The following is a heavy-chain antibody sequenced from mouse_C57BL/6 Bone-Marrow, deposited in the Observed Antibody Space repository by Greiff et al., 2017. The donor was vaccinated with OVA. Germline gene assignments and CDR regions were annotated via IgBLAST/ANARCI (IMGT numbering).Heavy chain of an antibody. CDR2: ISSGSSTI. J-gene: IGHJ2*01. CDR1: GFTFSDYG. CDR3: ARRYYGSSYFDY. V-gene: IGHV5-17*01. Sequence: DVQLVESGGGLVKPGGSLKLSCAASGFTFSDYGMHWVRQAPEKGLEWVAYISSGSSTIYYADTVKGRFTISRDNAKNTLFLQMTSLRSEDTAMYYWARRYYGSSYFDYWGQGTTLTDSS. D-gene: IGHD1-1*01.